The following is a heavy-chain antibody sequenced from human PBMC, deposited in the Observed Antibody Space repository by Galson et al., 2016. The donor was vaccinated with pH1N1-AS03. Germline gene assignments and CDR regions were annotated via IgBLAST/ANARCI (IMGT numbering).Heavy chain of an antibody. CDR3: ARAPTKYYEIWTGYYRVWFDP. Sequence: SVKVSCKASGYTFTSYDINWVRQAPGQGLEWMGWMNPDTGNAGYAEKFQGRVTMTRNTSISTAYMELSSLRSEDTAVYYCARAPTKYYEIWTGYYRVWFDPWGQGTLVAVSS. CDR2: MNPDTGNA. D-gene: IGHD3-9*01. CDR1: GYTFTSYD. J-gene: IGHJ5*02. V-gene: IGHV1-8*01.